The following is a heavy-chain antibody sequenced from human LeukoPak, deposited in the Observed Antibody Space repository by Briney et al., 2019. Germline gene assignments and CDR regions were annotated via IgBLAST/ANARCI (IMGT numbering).Heavy chain of an antibody. CDR1: GFTFSNYA. D-gene: IGHD2-15*01. CDR2: ISSNGGNT. J-gene: IGHJ5*02. V-gene: IGHV3-64*02. CDR3: ARSGYCSGGSCPYNWFDP. Sequence: GGSLRLSCAASGFTFSNYAMHWVRQAPGKGLEYVSAISSNGGNTYYADSVKGRFTISRDNSKNTLYLQMGSLRTEDMAVYYCARSGYCSGGSCPYNWFDPWGQGTLVTVSS.